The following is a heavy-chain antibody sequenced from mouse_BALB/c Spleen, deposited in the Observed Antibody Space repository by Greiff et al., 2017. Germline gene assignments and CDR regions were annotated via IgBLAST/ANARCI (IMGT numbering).Heavy chain of an antibody. CDR1: GYAFSSSW. J-gene: IGHJ2*01. V-gene: IGHV1-82*01. Sequence: QVQLQQSGPELVKPGASVKISCKASGYAFSSSWMNWVKQRPGQGLEWIGRIYPGDGDTNYNGKFKGKATLTADKSSSTAYMQLSSLTSVDSAVYFCAREDGITGTWWGQGTTLTVSS. CDR3: AREDGITGTW. CDR2: IYPGDGDT. D-gene: IGHD2-4*01.